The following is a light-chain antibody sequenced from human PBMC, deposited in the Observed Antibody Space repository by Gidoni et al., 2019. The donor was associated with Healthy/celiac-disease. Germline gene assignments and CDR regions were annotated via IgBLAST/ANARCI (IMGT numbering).Light chain of an antibody. Sequence: IVLTHSPGTLSLSPGERATLSCSASQSVSSSYLAWYQQKPGQAPRLLIYGASSRATGIPDRFSGRGSGTDFNLTISRLEPEDFAVYYWQQYGSSPLTFGGGTKVEIK. CDR2: GAS. J-gene: IGKJ4*01. CDR3: QQYGSSPLT. V-gene: IGKV3-20*01. CDR1: QSVSSSY.